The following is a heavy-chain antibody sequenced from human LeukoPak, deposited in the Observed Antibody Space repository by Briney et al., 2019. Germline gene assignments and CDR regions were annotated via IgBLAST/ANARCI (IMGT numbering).Heavy chain of an antibody. CDR3: ASMQWLATGFQH. D-gene: IGHD6-19*01. CDR2: INHSGST. V-gene: IGHV4-34*01. Sequence: ASETLSLTCTVSGGSISSYYWSWIRQPPGKGLEWIGEINHSGSTNYNPSLKSRVTISVDTSKNQFSLKLSSVTAADTAVYYCASMQWLATGFQHWGQGTLVTVSS. CDR1: GGSISSYY. J-gene: IGHJ1*01.